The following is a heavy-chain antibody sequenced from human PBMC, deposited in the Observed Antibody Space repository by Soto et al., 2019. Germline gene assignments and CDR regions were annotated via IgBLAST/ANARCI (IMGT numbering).Heavy chain of an antibody. CDR3: ARRYGSCFAY. D-gene: IGHD5-18*01. CDR2: IYYSGST. J-gene: IGHJ4*02. V-gene: IGHV4-59*08. Sequence: QVQLQESGPGLVKPSETLSLTCTVSGGSISSYYWSWIRQPPGKGLEWIGYIYYSGSTNYNPSLRRRVTISGDTSKSQFSLKLSSVTAADTAVYYCARRYGSCFAYWGQGTLVTVSS. CDR1: GGSISSYY.